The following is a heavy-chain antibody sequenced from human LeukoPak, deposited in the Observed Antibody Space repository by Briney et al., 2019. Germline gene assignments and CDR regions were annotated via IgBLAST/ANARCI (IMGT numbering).Heavy chain of an antibody. V-gene: IGHV1-69*06. Sequence: AVKVSCKASGGTFSSYTISWVRQAPGQGLGWMGGIIPIFGAANYAQKFPGRGTITADKSTSTGYMELRSLRSEDTGRYFCARIPPPPPSTANGNWFDGCGQGTPVTVPS. D-gene: IGHD5-18*01. CDR2: IIPIFGAA. J-gene: IGHJ5*01. CDR1: GGTFSSYT. CDR3: ARIPPPPPSTANGNWFDG.